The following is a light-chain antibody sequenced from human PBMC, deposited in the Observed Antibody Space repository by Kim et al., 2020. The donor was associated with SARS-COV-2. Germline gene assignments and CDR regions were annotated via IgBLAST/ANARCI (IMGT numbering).Light chain of an antibody. CDR2: GKN. Sequence: SSELTQDPAVSVALGQTVRITCQGDSLRSYYATWYQQKPGQAPILVIYGKNNPPSGIPDRFSGSSSGNTASLTITGTQAGDEADYYCNSRDSNNNVLFGGGTRLTVL. CDR1: SLRSYY. J-gene: IGLJ2*01. CDR3: NSRDSNNNVL. V-gene: IGLV3-19*01.